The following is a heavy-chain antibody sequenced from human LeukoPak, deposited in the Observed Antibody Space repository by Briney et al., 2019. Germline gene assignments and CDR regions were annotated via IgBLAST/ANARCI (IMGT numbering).Heavy chain of an antibody. D-gene: IGHD3-3*01. V-gene: IGHV1-2*02. CDR1: GYTFTGYY. CDR2: INPNSGGT. CDR3: ARANGDFWSGYPVNFDY. J-gene: IGHJ4*02. Sequence: ASVKVSCKASGYTFTGYYMHWVRQAPGQGLEWMGWINPNSGGTNYAQKLQGRVTMTRDTSISTAYMELSRLRSDDTAVYYCARANGDFWSGYPVNFDYWGQGTLVTVSS.